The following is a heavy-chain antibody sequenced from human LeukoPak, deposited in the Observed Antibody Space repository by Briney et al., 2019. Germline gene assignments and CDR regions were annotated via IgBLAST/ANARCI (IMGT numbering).Heavy chain of an antibody. CDR3: ARGDPHADL. V-gene: IGHV3-48*03. J-gene: IGHJ5*02. CDR2: ITISGHTK. Sequence: GGSLRLSCAASGFDLNTYEMNWVRQAPGKGLEWIADITISGHTKNYADSVKGRFTISRDNAGTSLYLQMNSLRVEDTGVYYCARGDPHADLWGQGTLVTVSS. CDR1: GFDLNTYE.